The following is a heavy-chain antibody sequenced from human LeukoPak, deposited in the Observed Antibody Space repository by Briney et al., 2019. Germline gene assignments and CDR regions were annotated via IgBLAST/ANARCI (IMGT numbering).Heavy chain of an antibody. CDR3: ARGMSVTYNAIDY. D-gene: IGHD1-1*01. CDR1: GFTFSSYG. J-gene: IGHJ4*02. V-gene: IGHV3-33*01. CDR2: IWFDGSYK. Sequence: PGGSLRLACAASGFTFSSYGMHWVRQAPGKGLEWVAVIWFDGSYKYYADSVKGRFTISRDNSKNTLYLQMNSLRAEDTAVYYCARGMSVTYNAIDYWGQGTLVTVSS.